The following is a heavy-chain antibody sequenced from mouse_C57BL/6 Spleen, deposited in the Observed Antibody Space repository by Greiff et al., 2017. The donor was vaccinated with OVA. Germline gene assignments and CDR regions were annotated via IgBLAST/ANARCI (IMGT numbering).Heavy chain of an antibody. V-gene: IGHV5-4*01. J-gene: IGHJ1*03. D-gene: IGHD2-5*01. CDR1: GFTFSSYA. CDR2: ISDGGSYT. CDR3: ACVPSTIVTSYWCFDV. Sequence: EVQGVESGGGLVKPGGSLKLSCAASGFTFSSYAMSWVRQTPEERLEWVATISDGGSYTYYPDNVKGRFTISRDNAKNNLYLQMSVLKSEDATMFYCACVPSTIVTSYWCFDVWGTGTTVTVSS.